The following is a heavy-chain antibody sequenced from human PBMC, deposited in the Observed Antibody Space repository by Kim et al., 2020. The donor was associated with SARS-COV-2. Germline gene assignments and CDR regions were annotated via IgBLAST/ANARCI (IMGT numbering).Heavy chain of an antibody. CDR3: ARDTPTYYYASGRTNWFDP. Sequence: GRFTISRDNAKNTLYLQMNSLRAEDTAVYYCARDTPTYYYASGRTNWFDPWGQGTLVTVSS. J-gene: IGHJ5*02. D-gene: IGHD3-10*01. V-gene: IGHV3-74*01.